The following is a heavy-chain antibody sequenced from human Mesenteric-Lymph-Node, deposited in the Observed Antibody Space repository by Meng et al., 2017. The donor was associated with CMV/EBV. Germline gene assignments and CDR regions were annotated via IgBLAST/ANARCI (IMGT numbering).Heavy chain of an antibody. J-gene: IGHJ6*02. V-gene: IGHV1-8*01. CDR3: ARRPNYEHYYYYGMDV. D-gene: IGHD1-7*01. CDR2: MNPNSGNT. CDR1: GYTFTSYD. Sequence: ASVKVSCKASGYTFTSYDINWVRQATGQGLEWMGWMNPNSGNTGYAQKFQGRVTMTRNTSISTAYMELSSLRSEGTAVYYCARRPNYEHYYYYGMDVWGQGTTVTVSS.